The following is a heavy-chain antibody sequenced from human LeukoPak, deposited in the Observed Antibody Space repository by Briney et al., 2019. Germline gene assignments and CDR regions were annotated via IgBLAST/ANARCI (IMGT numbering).Heavy chain of an antibody. CDR1: GFTFSRYS. D-gene: IGHD3-10*01. Sequence: GGSLRLSCTASGFTFSRYSMNWVRQAPGKGLVWVSRINSDGSSATYADSVKGRFTISRDNAKNTVYLQMNSLRVEDTAVYFCTSRNGSGDYWGQGTPVTVSS. J-gene: IGHJ4*02. CDR3: TSRNGSGDY. V-gene: IGHV3-74*01. CDR2: INSDGSSA.